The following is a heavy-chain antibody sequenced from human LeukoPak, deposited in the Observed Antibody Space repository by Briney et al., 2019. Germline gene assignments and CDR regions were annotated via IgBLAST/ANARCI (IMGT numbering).Heavy chain of an antibody. V-gene: IGHV3-7*01. CDR2: IKHDGSEK. CDR1: GFTFSSYW. D-gene: IGHD5-18*01. J-gene: IGHJ4*02. Sequence: LPGGSLRLSCAASGFTFSSYWMSWVRQAPGKGLEWVANIKHDGSEKYYVDSVKGRFTISRDNAKTSLYLQMNSLRAEDTAVYYCARDLSGVTGYTYGRGIDYWGQGTLVTVSS. CDR3: ARDLSGVTGYTYGRGIDY.